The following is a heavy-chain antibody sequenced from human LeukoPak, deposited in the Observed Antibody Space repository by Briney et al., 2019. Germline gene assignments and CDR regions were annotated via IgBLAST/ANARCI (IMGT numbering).Heavy chain of an antibody. CDR3: ATTYYDILQRGDYFDY. V-gene: IGHV4-4*02. CDR2: IYHSGST. CDR1: GGSISSSNW. D-gene: IGHD3-9*01. Sequence: SETLSLTCAVSGGSISSSNWWSWVRQPPGKGLEWIGEIYHSGSTNYNPSLKSRVTISVDTSKNQFSLKLSSVTAADTAVYYCATTYYDILQRGDYFDYWGQGTLVTVSS. J-gene: IGHJ4*02.